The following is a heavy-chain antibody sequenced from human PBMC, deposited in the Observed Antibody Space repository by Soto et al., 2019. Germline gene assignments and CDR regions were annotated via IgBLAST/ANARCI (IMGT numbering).Heavy chain of an antibody. CDR3: AREIFAMVRGPGRSNWFDP. D-gene: IGHD3-10*01. Sequence: GGSLRLSCAASGFTFSTYAMSWVRQAPGKGLEWVSAISGSGDSTFYADSVKGRFTIYRDHSKNTLYLQMSSLRADDTAVYYCAREIFAMVRGPGRSNWFDPWGQGTLVTVSS. V-gene: IGHV3-23*01. CDR2: ISGSGDST. J-gene: IGHJ5*02. CDR1: GFTFSTYA.